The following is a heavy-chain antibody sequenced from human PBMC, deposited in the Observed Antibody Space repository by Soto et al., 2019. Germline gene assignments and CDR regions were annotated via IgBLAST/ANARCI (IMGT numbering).Heavy chain of an antibody. CDR3: ARSLGYDSSGYYPDC. V-gene: IGHV5-10-1*01. D-gene: IGHD3-22*01. CDR2: IDPSDSYS. CDR1: GYIFPSYW. J-gene: IGHJ4*02. Sequence: GESLKISCKGSGYIFPSYWSSWVRQMPGKGLEWMGRIDPSDSYSNYSPSFQGHVTISADKSISTAYLQWSSLKASDTAMYYCARSLGYDSSGYYPDCWGQGTLVTVSS.